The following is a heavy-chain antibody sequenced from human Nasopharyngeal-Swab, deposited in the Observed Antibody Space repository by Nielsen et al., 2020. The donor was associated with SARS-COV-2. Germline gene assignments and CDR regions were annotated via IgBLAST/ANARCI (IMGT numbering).Heavy chain of an antibody. D-gene: IGHD3-3*01. J-gene: IGHJ3*02. V-gene: IGHV3-9*01. CDR2: ISWNRGTT. CDR3: AKAIFGVVTDAFDM. CDR1: GFIFDDYA. Sequence: SLKISCAASGFIFDDYAMHWVRQAQGKGLEWVSGISWNRGTTGYADSVKGRFTISRDNAKNSLYLQMNSLRAEDTALYYCAKAIFGVVTDAFDMWGQGTMVTVSS.